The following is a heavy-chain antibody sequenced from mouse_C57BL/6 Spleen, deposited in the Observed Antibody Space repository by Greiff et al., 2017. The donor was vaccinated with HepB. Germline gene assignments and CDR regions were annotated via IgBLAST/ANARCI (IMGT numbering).Heavy chain of an antibody. D-gene: IGHD2-4*01. Sequence: EVQRVESGGGLVQPKGSLKLSCAASGFSFNTYAMNWVRQAPGKGLEWVARIRSKSNNYATYYADSVKDRFTISRDDSESMLYLQMNNLKTEDTAMYYCVRLGEDYDWYFDVWGTGTTVTVSS. V-gene: IGHV10-1*01. CDR1: GFSFNTYA. J-gene: IGHJ1*03. CDR2: IRSKSNNYAT. CDR3: VRLGEDYDWYFDV.